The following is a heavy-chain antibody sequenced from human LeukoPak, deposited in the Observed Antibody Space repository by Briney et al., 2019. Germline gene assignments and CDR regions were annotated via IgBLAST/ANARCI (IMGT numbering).Heavy chain of an antibody. J-gene: IGHJ4*02. CDR2: ISGSAHKI. CDR3: AGRVTGYSSGYVY. CDR1: GSTFSNYA. V-gene: IGHV3-23*01. D-gene: IGHD5-18*01. Sequence: GGSLRLSCVASGSTFSNYAMSWVRQAPEKGLDWVSVISGSAHKIRYADSVKGRFTISRDNSENTVYLQMNNLRAEDTALYYCAGRVTGYSSGYVYWGQGTLVTVSS.